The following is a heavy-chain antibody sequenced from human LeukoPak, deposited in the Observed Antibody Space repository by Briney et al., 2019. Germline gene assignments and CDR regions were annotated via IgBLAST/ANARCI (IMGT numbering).Heavy chain of an antibody. Sequence: PSETLSLTCTVSGGSISTSSYYWGWVRQPPGKGLEWIGNIFYSGSTYYSPSLKSRVTISLDTSRNQFSLKLNSVTAADTAVYYCARTYYDSSGYPDYWGQGTLVTVSS. CDR3: ARTYYDSSGYPDY. CDR2: IFYSGST. V-gene: IGHV4-39*07. D-gene: IGHD3-22*01. CDR1: GGSISTSSYY. J-gene: IGHJ4*02.